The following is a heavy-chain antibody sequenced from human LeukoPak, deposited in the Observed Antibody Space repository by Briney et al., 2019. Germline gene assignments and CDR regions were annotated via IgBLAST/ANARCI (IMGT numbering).Heavy chain of an antibody. CDR2: INQEGVIK. CDR1: GFTFSSYS. J-gene: IGHJ4*02. Sequence: GGTLRLSCAASGFTFSSYSMNWVRQAPGKGLEWVANINQEGVIKYDVDSAKGGSTTSTDNAKNSLYLQMNSLGVGDTAMYYCARVGGGDGSGWSTTDYWGQGTLVTISS. CDR3: ARVGGGDGSGWSTTDY. V-gene: IGHV3-7*01. D-gene: IGHD6-19*01.